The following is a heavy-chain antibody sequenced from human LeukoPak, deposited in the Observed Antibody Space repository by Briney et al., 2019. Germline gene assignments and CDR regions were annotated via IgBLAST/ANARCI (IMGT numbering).Heavy chain of an antibody. CDR1: GFTFSSYA. J-gene: IGHJ3*02. D-gene: IGHD1-26*01. Sequence: PGGSLRLSCAASGFTFSSYAMHWVRQAPGKGLEWVAVISYDGSNKYYADSVKGRFTISRDNSKNTLYLQMNSLRAEDTAVYYGAVGATTDDAFDIWGQGTMVTVSS. CDR2: ISYDGSNK. CDR3: AVGATTDDAFDI. V-gene: IGHV3-30*01.